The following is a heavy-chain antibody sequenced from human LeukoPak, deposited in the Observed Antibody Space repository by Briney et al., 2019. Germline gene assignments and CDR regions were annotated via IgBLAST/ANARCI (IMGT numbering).Heavy chain of an antibody. Sequence: ASVKVSCKASGYTFTGYYVHWVRQAPGQGLEWMGWINPNSGGTNYAQKVQGRVTMTRDTSISTAYMELSRLTSDDTAVYYCARAYYYDSSAYSPGDYWGQGTLVTVSS. CDR1: GYTFTGYY. CDR2: INPNSGGT. V-gene: IGHV1-2*02. CDR3: ARAYYYDSSAYSPGDY. J-gene: IGHJ4*02. D-gene: IGHD3-22*01.